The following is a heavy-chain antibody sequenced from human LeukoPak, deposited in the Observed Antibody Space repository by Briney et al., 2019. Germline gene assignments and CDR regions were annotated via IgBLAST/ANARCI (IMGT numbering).Heavy chain of an antibody. CDR3: SRDIYSSSWTAPYY. CDR1: GGSFSSYY. V-gene: IGHV4-59*01. CDR2: IYDSGNT. J-gene: IGHJ4*02. Sequence: PSETLSLTCTVSGGSFSSYYWSWIRQPPGKGLEWIGYIYDSGNTYYSPSLRSRVTMSLDTSKNQFTLNLNSVTAADTAVYYCSRDIYSSSWTAPYYWGQAALVTVSS. D-gene: IGHD6-13*01.